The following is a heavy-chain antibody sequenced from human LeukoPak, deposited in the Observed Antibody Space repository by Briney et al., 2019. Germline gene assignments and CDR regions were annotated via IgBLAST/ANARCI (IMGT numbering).Heavy chain of an antibody. CDR2: IWPGDSDT. J-gene: IGHJ4*02. D-gene: IGHD3-10*01. CDR3: ARLGISAWFPGDY. CDR1: GSSFTSYW. Sequence: GASLKISCDASGSSFTSYWIALVRPLPGKGLGWVGMIWPGDSDTRYSPSFQGQVTISADKSISTACLQWSSLKASDTAMYYCARLGISAWFPGDYWGQGTLVTVSS. V-gene: IGHV5-51*01.